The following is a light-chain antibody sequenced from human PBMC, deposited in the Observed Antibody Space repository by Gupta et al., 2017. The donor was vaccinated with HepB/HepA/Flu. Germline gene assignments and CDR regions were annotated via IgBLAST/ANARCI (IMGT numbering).Light chain of an antibody. Sequence: EIVMTQSPATLSVSPGERATLSCRTSQSVSSNLAWYQQKPGQAPRLLIYGASTRATGIPARFSGSGYGTEFTLTISMRQSEDFAVYYCQQDKYWPSITFGGGTKVEIK. CDR2: GAS. V-gene: IGKV3-15*01. J-gene: IGKJ4*01. CDR1: QSVSSN. CDR3: QQDKYWPSIT.